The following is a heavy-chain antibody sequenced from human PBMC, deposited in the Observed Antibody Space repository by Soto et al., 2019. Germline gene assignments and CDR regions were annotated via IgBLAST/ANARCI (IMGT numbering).Heavy chain of an antibody. CDR1: GGSFSGYY. Sequence: PSETLSLTCAVYGGSFSGYYWSWIRQPPGKGLEWIGEINHSGSTNYNPSLKSRVTISVDTSKNQFSLKLSSVTAADTAVYYCARDMYSSGWHGYWGQGTLVTVSS. J-gene: IGHJ4*02. CDR3: ARDMYSSGWHGY. D-gene: IGHD6-19*01. V-gene: IGHV4-34*01. CDR2: INHSGST.